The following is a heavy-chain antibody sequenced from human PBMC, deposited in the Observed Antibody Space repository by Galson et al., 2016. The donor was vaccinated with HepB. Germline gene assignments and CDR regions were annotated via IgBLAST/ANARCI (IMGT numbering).Heavy chain of an antibody. CDR3: ARQSMIRVGRTNGMDV. Sequence: QSGAEVKKPGSSVRVSCKASGGTFTTYAISWVRQAPGQGLEWIGGIIPMLGTGNYAQNCQGRLTITADESTSTAYMDLSSLRSEDTAVYYWARQSMIRVGRTNGMDVWGQGTTVIVSS. D-gene: IGHD1-26*01. J-gene: IGHJ6*02. CDR2: IIPMLGTG. V-gene: IGHV1-69*01. CDR1: GGTFTTYA.